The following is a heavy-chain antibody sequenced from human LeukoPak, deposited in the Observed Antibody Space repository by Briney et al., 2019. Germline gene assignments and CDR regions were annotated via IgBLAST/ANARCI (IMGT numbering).Heavy chain of an antibody. CDR1: GGSFSGYY. Sequence: SETLSLTCAVYGGSFSGYYWSWIRQPPGKGLEWIGEINHSGSTNYNPSLKSRVTISVDTSKNQFSLKLSSVTAADTAVYYCARTVTTCYGMDVWGQGTTVTVSS. J-gene: IGHJ6*02. CDR3: ARTVTTCYGMDV. V-gene: IGHV4-34*01. CDR2: INHSGST. D-gene: IGHD4-17*01.